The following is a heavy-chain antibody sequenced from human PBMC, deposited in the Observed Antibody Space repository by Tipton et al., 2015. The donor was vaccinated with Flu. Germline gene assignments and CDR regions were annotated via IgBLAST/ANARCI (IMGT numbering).Heavy chain of an antibody. Sequence: TLSLTCAVSGYSISSGYYWAWIRQPPGEGLEWIGSINYSWSTHHNLSLKSRVTMSVDTSKNQFSLKLSSVTAADTAVYYCARALTTYNWNRWRWFDPWGQGTLVTVSS. CDR1: GYSISSGYY. J-gene: IGHJ5*02. CDR3: ARALTTYNWNRWRWFDP. CDR2: INYSWST. V-gene: IGHV4-38-2*01. D-gene: IGHD1-20*01.